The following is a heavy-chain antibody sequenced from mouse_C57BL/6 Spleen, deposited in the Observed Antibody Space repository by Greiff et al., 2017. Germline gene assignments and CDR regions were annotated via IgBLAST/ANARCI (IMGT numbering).Heavy chain of an antibody. CDR3: TRGSSYSYGYFDV. J-gene: IGHJ1*03. V-gene: IGHV1-5*01. CDR1: GYTFTSYW. CDR2: IYPGNSDT. Sequence: VQLQQSGTVLARPGASVKMSCKTSGYTFTSYWMHWVKQRPGQGLEWIGAIYPGNSDTSYNQQFKGKAKLTAVTSASTAYMELSSLTDEDSAVYYCTRGSSYSYGYFDVGGTGTTVTVSS. D-gene: IGHD1-1*01.